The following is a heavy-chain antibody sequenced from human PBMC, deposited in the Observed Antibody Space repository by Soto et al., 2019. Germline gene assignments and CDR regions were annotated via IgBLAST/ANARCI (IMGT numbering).Heavy chain of an antibody. CDR3: ARALITMIVVSPFDY. D-gene: IGHD3-22*01. V-gene: IGHV4-28*03. J-gene: IGHJ4*02. CDR2: IYYSGTT. Sequence: PSETLSLTCAVSGYSISSSNWWGWIRQPPGKGLEWIGYIYYSGTTYYNPSLKSRVTMSVDTSKNSLYLQMNSLRAEDTALYYCARALITMIVVSPFDYWGQGTLVTVSS. CDR1: GYSISSSNW.